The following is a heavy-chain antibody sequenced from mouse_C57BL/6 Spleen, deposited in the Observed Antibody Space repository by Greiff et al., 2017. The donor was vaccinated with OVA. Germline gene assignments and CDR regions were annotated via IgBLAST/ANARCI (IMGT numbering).Heavy chain of an antibody. CDR1: GYTFTDYA. Sequence: QVQLQQSGPELVRPGVSVKISCKGSGYTFTDYAMHWVKQSHAKSLEWIGVISTYYGDASYNQKFKDKATMTVDKSSSTAYMELARLTSEDSAVYYCARGITTVVATRYWYFDVWGTGTTVTVSS. CDR2: ISTYYGDA. V-gene: IGHV1-67*01. D-gene: IGHD1-1*01. CDR3: ARGITTVVATRYWYFDV. J-gene: IGHJ1*03.